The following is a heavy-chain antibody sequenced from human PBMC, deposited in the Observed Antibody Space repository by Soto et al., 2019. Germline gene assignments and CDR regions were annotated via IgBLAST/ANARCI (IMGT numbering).Heavy chain of an antibody. J-gene: IGHJ5*02. CDR2: INAGNGNT. CDR1: GYTFTSYA. CDR3: ARDGKTYYDILTGYYGGGFDP. D-gene: IGHD3-9*01. Sequence: QVQLVQSGAEVKKPGASVKVSCKASGYTFTSYAMHWVRQAPGQRLEWMGWINAGNGNTKYSQKFQGRVTITRDTSASTAYMELSSMRSEDTAVYYCARDGKTYYDILTGYYGGGFDPWGQGTLVTVSS. V-gene: IGHV1-3*01.